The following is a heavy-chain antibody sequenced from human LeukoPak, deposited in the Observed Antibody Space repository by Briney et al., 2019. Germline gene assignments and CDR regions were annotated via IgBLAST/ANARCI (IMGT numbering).Heavy chain of an antibody. J-gene: IGHJ4*02. D-gene: IGHD2/OR15-2a*01. CDR3: VSFYETY. V-gene: IGHV3-74*01. CDR1: GNYW. Sequence: GGSLRLSCAASGNYWMHWVRQVPGKGLVWVSHINSDGSWTSYADSVKGRFTISKDNAKNTVYLQMNSLRVEDTAVYYCVSFYETYWGRGTLVTVSS. CDR2: INSDGSWT.